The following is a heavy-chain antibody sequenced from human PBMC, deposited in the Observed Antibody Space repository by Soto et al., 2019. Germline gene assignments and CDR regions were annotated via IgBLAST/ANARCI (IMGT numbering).Heavy chain of an antibody. V-gene: IGHV3-33*01. D-gene: IGHD3-22*01. Sequence: QVQLVESGGGVVQPGRSLRLSCAASGFTFSSYGIHWVRQAPGKGLEWVAVIWYDGSNKYYADSVKGRFTISRDNSKNSLDLQINSLRADDTAVYYCARLGHDSVAYGFDIWGQGTMVPVSS. CDR1: GFTFSSYG. CDR2: IWYDGSNK. J-gene: IGHJ3*02. CDR3: ARLGHDSVAYGFDI.